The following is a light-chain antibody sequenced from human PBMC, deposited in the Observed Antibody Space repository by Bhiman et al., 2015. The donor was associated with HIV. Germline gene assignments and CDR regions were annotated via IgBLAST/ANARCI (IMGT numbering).Light chain of an antibody. J-gene: IGLJ2*01. Sequence: SYELTQPPSVSVSPGQTASITCSGDTLGNRYASWYQQKPGQSPVLVIFEDDKRPSGIPERFSGSKSGNTATLTISRAEAEDEADYYCQVWDYTSDQSVVFGGGTQLTVL. CDR3: QVWDYTSDQSVV. CDR2: EDD. V-gene: IGLV3-1*01. CDR1: TLGNRY.